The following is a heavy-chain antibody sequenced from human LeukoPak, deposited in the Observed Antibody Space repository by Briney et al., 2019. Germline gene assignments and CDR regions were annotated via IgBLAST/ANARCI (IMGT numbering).Heavy chain of an antibody. J-gene: IGHJ3*02. CDR3: TRTAYDDAFDI. V-gene: IGHV3-49*04. CDR2: IRSKAYGGTT. Sequence: PGGSLRLSCAASGFMFSSYGMHWVRQAPGKGLEWVGFIRSKAYGGTTEYAASVKGRFTISRDDSKSMAYLQMNSLKTEDTAVYYCTRTAYDDAFDIWGQGTMVTVSS. CDR1: GFMFSSYG. D-gene: IGHD2-21*01.